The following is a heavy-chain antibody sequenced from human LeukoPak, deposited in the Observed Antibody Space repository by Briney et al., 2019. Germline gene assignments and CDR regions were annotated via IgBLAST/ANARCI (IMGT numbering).Heavy chain of an antibody. V-gene: IGHV1-69*02. J-gene: IGHJ3*02. D-gene: IGHD3-10*01. CDR1: GGTFSSYT. CDR3: ARSRITMVRERSLPRSAFDI. Sequence: VASVKVSCKASGGTFSSYTISWVRQAPGQGLEWMGRIIPILGIANYAQKFQGRVTITADKSTSTAYMELSSLRSEDTAVYYCARSRITMVRERSLPRSAFDIWGQGTMVTVSS. CDR2: IIPILGIA.